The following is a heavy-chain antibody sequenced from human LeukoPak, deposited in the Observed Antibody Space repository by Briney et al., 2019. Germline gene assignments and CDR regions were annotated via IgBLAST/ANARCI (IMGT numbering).Heavy chain of an antibody. V-gene: IGHV3-15*01. Sequence: GGSLRLSCAASGFTFSNAWMSWVRQAPGKGLEWVGRIKSKTDGGTTDYAAPVKGRFTISRDDSKNTQYLQMNSLTTEDTAVYYCTTDPGIVGAHPLDYWGQGTLVTVSS. CDR1: GFTFSNAW. CDR2: IKSKTDGGTT. CDR3: TTDPGIVGAHPLDY. J-gene: IGHJ4*02. D-gene: IGHD1-26*01.